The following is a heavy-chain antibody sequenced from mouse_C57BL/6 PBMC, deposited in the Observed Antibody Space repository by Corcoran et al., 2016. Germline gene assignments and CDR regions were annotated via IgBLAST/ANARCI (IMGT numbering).Heavy chain of an antibody. CDR2: IYPGDGDT. Sequence: QVQQQQSGAELVKPRASVKISCKASGYAFSSYCMNWEKQRPGKGLEWIGQIYPGDGDTNYNGKFKGKATLTADKSSSTAYMQLSSLTSEDSAVYFCARNYYGSSYVLYYYAMDYWGQGTSVTVSS. D-gene: IGHD1-1*01. CDR1: GYAFSSYC. V-gene: IGHV1-80*01. J-gene: IGHJ4*01. CDR3: ARNYYGSSYVLYYYAMDY.